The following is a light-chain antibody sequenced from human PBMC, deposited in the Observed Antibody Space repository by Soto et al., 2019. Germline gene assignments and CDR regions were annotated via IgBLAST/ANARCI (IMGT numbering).Light chain of an antibody. CDR3: QKHDNAPLT. J-gene: IGKJ4*01. CDR2: TSS. V-gene: IGKV1-27*01. CDR1: QGIGNY. Sequence: DIQMTQSPSSLSASVGDRVTITCRASQGIGNYLAWYQQKPGKVPKLLISTSSTLQSGVPSRFSGSGSGTDFTLTISSLQPEDVATYYCQKHDNAPLTFGGGTKVGIK.